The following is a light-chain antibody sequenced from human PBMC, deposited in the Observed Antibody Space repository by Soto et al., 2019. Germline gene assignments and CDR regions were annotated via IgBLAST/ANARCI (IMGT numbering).Light chain of an antibody. V-gene: IGLV2-14*01. J-gene: IGLJ1*01. CDR3: SSYTRSRTPLYV. CDR2: DVS. CDR1: SSYGCVYNY. Sequence: QSALTQPASVSGSPGHSITISYTRTSSYGCVYNYVCLYQQHPGKAPKLIIYDVSNRPSGVSNRFSGSKSASTASLTISGLKAEDEADYYCSSYTRSRTPLYVLGPGTKVIV.